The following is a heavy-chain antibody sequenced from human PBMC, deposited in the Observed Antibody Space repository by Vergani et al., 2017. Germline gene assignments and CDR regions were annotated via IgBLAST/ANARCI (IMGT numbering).Heavy chain of an antibody. CDR2: ISYDGSNK. Sequence: QVQLVESGGGVVQPGRSLRLSCAASGFTFSSYGMHWVRQAPGKGLEWVAVISYDGSNKYYADSVKGRFTISRDNSKNTLYLQMNSLRAEDTAVYYCAKDLAAMARKDGLSYYFDYWGQGTLVTVSS. V-gene: IGHV3-30*18. CDR1: GFTFSSYG. J-gene: IGHJ4*02. CDR3: AKDLAAMARKDGLSYYFDY. D-gene: IGHD6-25*01.